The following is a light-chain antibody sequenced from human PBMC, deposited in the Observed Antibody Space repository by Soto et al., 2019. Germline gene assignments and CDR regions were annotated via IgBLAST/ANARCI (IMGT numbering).Light chain of an antibody. Sequence: DLQLTQSPSTLPASVGDRVTITCQASQSISNWLAWYHQKPGKAPKLLFYAASTLQSGVPSRFSGSGSGTEFTLTISSLQTEDFSAYYCQLRNSFPTITFGQGTRLEIK. J-gene: IGKJ5*01. CDR2: AAS. CDR3: QLRNSFPTIT. V-gene: IGKV1-5*01. CDR1: QSISNW.